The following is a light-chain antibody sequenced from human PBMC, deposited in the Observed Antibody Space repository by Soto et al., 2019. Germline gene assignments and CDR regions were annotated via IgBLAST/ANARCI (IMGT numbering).Light chain of an antibody. Sequence: QSALTQPPSVSGSPGQSVTISCPGTSSDVGKYDRVSWYQQSPGTAPKLIIYEVTTRPSGVPARFSGSKSGNTASLPISGLQAEDEADYYCSSYVSTSRDVFGAGTKLTVL. J-gene: IGLJ1*01. CDR1: SSDVGKYDR. CDR2: EVT. CDR3: SSYVSTSRDV. V-gene: IGLV2-18*02.